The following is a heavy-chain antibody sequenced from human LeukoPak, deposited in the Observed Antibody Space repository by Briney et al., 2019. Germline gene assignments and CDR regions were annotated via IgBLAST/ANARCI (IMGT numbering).Heavy chain of an antibody. CDR3: ARKEWVPYYFDY. D-gene: IGHD3-3*01. CDR2: IYYSGST. Sequence: SETLSLTCTVSGGSISSSSYYWGWVRQPPGKGLEWIGNIYYSGSTYYNPSLTSRVTISVDTSKNQFSLKLSSMTAADTAVYYCARKEWVPYYFDYWGQGTLVTVSS. CDR1: GGSISSSSYY. J-gene: IGHJ4*02. V-gene: IGHV4-39*01.